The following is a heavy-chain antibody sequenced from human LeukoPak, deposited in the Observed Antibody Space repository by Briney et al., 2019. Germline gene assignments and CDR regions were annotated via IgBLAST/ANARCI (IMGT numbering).Heavy chain of an antibody. V-gene: IGHV3-74*01. Sequence: GGSLRLSCAASGFTFSSYWMHWVRQAPGKGLVWVSRINSDGSSTSYADSVKGRFTISRDNAKNTLYLQMNSLRAEDTAVYYCAREGNSWEFDYWGQGTLVTVSS. D-gene: IGHD6-13*01. J-gene: IGHJ4*02. CDR3: AREGNSWEFDY. CDR2: INSDGSST. CDR1: GFTFSSYW.